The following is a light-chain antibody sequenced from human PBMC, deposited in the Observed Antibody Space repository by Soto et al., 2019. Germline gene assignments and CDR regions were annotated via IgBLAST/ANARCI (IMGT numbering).Light chain of an antibody. V-gene: IGKV1-27*01. Sequence: DIQMTQFPSSLSASVGDRVTITCRASQAISKYVAWYQQKPGKVPKLLIYATSTLQSEVPSRFSGSGSGTDFTLTISSLQPEDVATYYCQKYNSALWTFGQGTKVDI. CDR3: QKYNSALWT. CDR2: ATS. CDR1: QAISKY. J-gene: IGKJ1*01.